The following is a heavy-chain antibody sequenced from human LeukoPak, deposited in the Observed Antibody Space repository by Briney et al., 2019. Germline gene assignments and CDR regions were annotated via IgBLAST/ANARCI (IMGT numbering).Heavy chain of an antibody. CDR3: ARGPRYCSSTSCLGDAFDI. Sequence: ASVKVSCKASGYTFTSYDINWVRQATGQGLEWMGWMNPNSGNTGYAQKFQGRVTMTRNTSISTAYMELSSLRSEDTAVYYCARGPRYCSSTSCLGDAFDIWGQGTMVTVSS. J-gene: IGHJ3*02. CDR1: GYTFTSYD. D-gene: IGHD2-2*01. V-gene: IGHV1-8*01. CDR2: MNPNSGNT.